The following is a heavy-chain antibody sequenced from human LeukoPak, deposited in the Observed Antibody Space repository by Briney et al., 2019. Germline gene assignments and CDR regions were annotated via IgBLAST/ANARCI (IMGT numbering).Heavy chain of an antibody. D-gene: IGHD2-15*01. CDR2: ICGRGGNT. Sequence: GGSLRLSCAASGFTLTSYAMSWVRQAPGKGLQWVSLICGRGGNTYYADSVKGRFTISRDNSKNTLSLQMNSLRAEETAVYYCAKGGGVSCFFPLDSWGQGTLVTVSS. V-gene: IGHV3-23*01. CDR1: GFTLTSYA. CDR3: AKGGGVSCFFPLDS. J-gene: IGHJ4*02.